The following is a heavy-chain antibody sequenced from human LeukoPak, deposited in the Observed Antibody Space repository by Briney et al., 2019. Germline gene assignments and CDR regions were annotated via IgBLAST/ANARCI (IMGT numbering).Heavy chain of an antibody. V-gene: IGHV1-69*04. CDR3: ARAPGYSSSWYGGDDY. CDR2: IIPILGIA. CDR1: GGTFSSYA. J-gene: IGHJ4*02. Sequence: SVKVSCKASGGTFSSYAISWVRQAPGQGLEWMGRIIPILGIANYAQKFQGRVTITADKSTSTAYMELSSLRSEDTAVYYCARAPGYSSSWYGGDDYWGQGTLVTVSS. D-gene: IGHD6-13*01.